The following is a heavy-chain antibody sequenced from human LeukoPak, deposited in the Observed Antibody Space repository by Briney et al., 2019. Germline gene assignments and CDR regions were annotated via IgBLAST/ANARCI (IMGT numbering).Heavy chain of an antibody. D-gene: IGHD3-10*01. J-gene: IGHJ4*02. Sequence: GGSLRLSCAASGFTFSSYGMHWVRQPPGKGLEWVSYISSSGTTIYYADSVRGRFTVSRDNAKNSLYLQMDSLSAEDTAVYYCASLRGVNRWGQGTLVTVSS. CDR3: ASLRGVNR. V-gene: IGHV3-48*04. CDR2: ISSSGTTI. CDR1: GFTFSSYG.